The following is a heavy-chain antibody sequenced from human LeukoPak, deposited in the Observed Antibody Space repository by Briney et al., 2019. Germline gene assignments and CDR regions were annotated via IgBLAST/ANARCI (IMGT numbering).Heavy chain of an antibody. J-gene: IGHJ5*02. V-gene: IGHV4-59*01. D-gene: IGHD1-26*01. CDR3: ARWERWYWFDP. Sequence: SETLSLTCTVSGGSIISYYWSWIRQPPGKGLEWIGYIYYSGSTNYNPSLKSRVAISVDTSKNQFSLKLSSVTAADTAVYYWARWERWYWFDPWGQGTLVTVSS. CDR2: IYYSGST. CDR1: GGSIISYY.